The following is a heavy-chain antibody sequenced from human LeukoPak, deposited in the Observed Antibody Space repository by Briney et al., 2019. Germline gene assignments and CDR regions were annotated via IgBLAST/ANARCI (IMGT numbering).Heavy chain of an antibody. CDR2: LSGGARST. J-gene: IGHJ6*02. V-gene: IGHV3-23*01. D-gene: IGHD1-14*01. CDR1: GFTFSSFA. Sequence: PGGSLRLSCAASGFTFSSFAMSWVRQAPGKGLEWVSPLSGGARSTCYADSVKGRFTISRDNSKNTLYLQMNSLRAEDTAVYYCARDPESRQGDYYYYGMDVWGQGTTVTVSS. CDR3: ARDPESRQGDYYYYGMDV.